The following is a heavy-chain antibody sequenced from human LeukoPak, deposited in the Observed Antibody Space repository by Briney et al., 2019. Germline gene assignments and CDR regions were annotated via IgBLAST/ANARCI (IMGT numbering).Heavy chain of an antibody. CDR1: GGSISNYY. CDR2: IYYSGST. D-gene: IGHD3-9*01. Sequence: SETLSLTCTVSGGSISNYYWSWIRQPPGKGLEWIGYIYYSGSTNYNPSLKSRVTISVDTSKNQFSLKLSSVTAADTAVYYCARSPAAYDILLDYWGQGTLVTVSS. CDR3: ARSPAAYDILLDY. J-gene: IGHJ4*02. V-gene: IGHV4-59*01.